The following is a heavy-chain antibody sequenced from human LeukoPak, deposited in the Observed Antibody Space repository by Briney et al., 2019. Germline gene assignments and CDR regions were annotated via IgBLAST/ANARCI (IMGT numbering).Heavy chain of an antibody. D-gene: IGHD6-19*01. Sequence: PGGSLRLSCAVSGFTFSSYTMHWVRQAPGRGLEHVSAISGNGGSTYYANSVKGRFTISRDNSKNTMYLQMGSLRAEDMAVYYCAREAGVAVAGTRFVFDYRGQGTLVTVSS. CDR3: AREAGVAVAGTRFVFDY. CDR1: GFTFSSYT. CDR2: ISGNGGST. V-gene: IGHV3-64*01. J-gene: IGHJ4*02.